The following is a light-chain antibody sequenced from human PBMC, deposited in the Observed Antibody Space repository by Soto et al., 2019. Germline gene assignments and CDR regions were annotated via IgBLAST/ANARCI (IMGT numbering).Light chain of an antibody. CDR3: LLSYSDAWV. CDR2: DTS. V-gene: IGLV7-46*01. CDR1: TRTVTSGHY. J-gene: IGLJ3*02. Sequence: QAVVTQEPSLAVSPGGTVTLTCGSSTRTVTSGHYPYWFQQMPGQAPRTLIYDTSNKNSSTPARFSGSLLGGKAALTLSGAQPEDEAEYYCLLSYSDAWVFGRGTKLTVL.